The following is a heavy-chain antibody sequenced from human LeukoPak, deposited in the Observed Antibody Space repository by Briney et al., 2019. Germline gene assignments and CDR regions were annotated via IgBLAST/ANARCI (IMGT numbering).Heavy chain of an antibody. CDR3: ATATPAAKGGGFDY. CDR2: FDPEDGET. CDR1: GYTLTELS. Sequence: GASVKVSCKASGYTLTELSMHWVRQAPGKGLEWMGGFDPEDGETIYAQKFQGRVTMTEDTSTDTAYMELSSLRSEDTAVYYCATATPAAKGGGFDYWGQGTLVTVSS. V-gene: IGHV1-24*01. D-gene: IGHD2-2*01. J-gene: IGHJ4*02.